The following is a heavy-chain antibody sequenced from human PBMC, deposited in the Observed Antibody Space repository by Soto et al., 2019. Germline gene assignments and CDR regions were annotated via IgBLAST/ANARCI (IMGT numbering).Heavy chain of an antibody. V-gene: IGHV3-33*01. Sequence: GGSLRLSCAASGFTFSSYGMHWVRQAPGKGLEWVAVIWYDGSNKYYADSVKGRFTISRDNSKNTLYLQMNSLRAEDMAVYYCARDYYDSSGQIAWGQGTLVTVSS. CDR2: IWYDGSNK. J-gene: IGHJ5*02. CDR1: GFTFSSYG. CDR3: ARDYYDSSGQIA. D-gene: IGHD3-22*01.